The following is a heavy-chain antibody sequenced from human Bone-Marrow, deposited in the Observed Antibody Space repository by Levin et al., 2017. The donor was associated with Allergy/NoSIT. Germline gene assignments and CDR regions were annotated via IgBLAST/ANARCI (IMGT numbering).Heavy chain of an antibody. CDR3: SGLTSAAAISYFQV. CDR1: GGSISSGDYY. V-gene: IGHV4-30-4*01. Sequence: SETLSLTCSVSGGSISSGDYYWSWIRQPPGKGLEWIGYIYHSGSTFYTLPLRSRVTISIDTSKNQFSLKLRSVTAADTAVYFCSGLTSAAAISYFQVWGQGSLVTVSS. D-gene: IGHD2-2*01. J-gene: IGHJ4*02. CDR2: IYHSGST.